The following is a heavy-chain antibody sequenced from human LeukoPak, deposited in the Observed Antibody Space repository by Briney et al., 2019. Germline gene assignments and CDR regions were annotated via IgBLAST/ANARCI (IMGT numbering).Heavy chain of an antibody. D-gene: IGHD1-20*01. V-gene: IGHV3-48*01. J-gene: IGHJ6*02. Sequence: GGSLRLSCAASGFTFRSYSITWVRQAPGKGLEWVAYISSSRSIIYYADSVKGRFTISRDNVKKTVDLQMNSLRAEDTAVYYCARDRHNWNLNDYYGMDVWGQGTTVIVSS. CDR2: ISSSRSII. CDR3: ARDRHNWNLNDYYGMDV. CDR1: GFTFRSYS.